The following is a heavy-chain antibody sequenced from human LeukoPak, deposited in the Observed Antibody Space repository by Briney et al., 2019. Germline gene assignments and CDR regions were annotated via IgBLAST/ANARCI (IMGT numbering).Heavy chain of an antibody. CDR1: GGSISSSNW. D-gene: IGHD3-16*01. CDR2: IYHSGST. Sequence: SETLSLTCAVSGGSISSSNWWSWVRQPPGKGLEWIGEIYHSGSTNYNPSLKSRVTISVDKSKNQFSLKLSSVTAADTAAYYCARVAGGAAVSCFDPWGQGTLVTVSS. CDR3: ARVAGGAAVSCFDP. J-gene: IGHJ5*02. V-gene: IGHV4-4*02.